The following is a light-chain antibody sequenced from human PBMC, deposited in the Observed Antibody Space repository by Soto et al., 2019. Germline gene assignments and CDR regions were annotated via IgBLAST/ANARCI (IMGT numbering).Light chain of an antibody. V-gene: IGLV1-44*01. CDR1: SSNIGSNT. J-gene: IGLJ3*02. CDR3: AAWDDSLSGGV. CDR2: SNN. Sequence: QSVLTQPPSASGTPGQRVTISCSGSSSNIGSNTVNWYQQLPGTAPKLLIYSNNQRPSGVPDRFSGSKSGTSASLAISGLRCEDEADYYCAAWDDSLSGGVFGGGTKVTVL.